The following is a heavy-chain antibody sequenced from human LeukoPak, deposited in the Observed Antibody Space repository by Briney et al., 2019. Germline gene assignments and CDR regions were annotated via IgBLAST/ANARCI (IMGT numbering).Heavy chain of an antibody. D-gene: IGHD2-21*02. CDR1: GGSISSSNW. V-gene: IGHV4-4*02. Sequence: SETLSLTCAVSGGSISSSNWWSWVRQPPGKGLEWIGEIYHSGSTNYNPSLKSRVTISVDKSNNQFSLKLSSVTAADTAVYYCAREGDKYANWFDTWGQGTLVTVSS. J-gene: IGHJ5*02. CDR3: AREGDKYANWFDT. CDR2: IYHSGST.